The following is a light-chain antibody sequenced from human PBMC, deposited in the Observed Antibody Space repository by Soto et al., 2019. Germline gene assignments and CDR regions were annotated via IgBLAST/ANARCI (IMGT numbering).Light chain of an antibody. CDR1: SSDVGGYNY. CDR2: EVS. Sequence: QSVLTQPPCASGSPGQSVTISCTGTSSDVGGYNYVSWYQQHPGKAPKLMIYEVSKRPSGVPDSFSGSKSGNTASLTVYGLQAEDEADYYCSSYAGSNNYVFGTGTKVTVL. J-gene: IGLJ1*01. V-gene: IGLV2-8*01. CDR3: SSYAGSNNYV.